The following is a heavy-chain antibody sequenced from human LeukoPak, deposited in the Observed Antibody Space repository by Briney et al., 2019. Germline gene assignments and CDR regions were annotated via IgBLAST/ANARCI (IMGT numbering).Heavy chain of an antibody. V-gene: IGHV3-66*01. Sequence: PGGSLRLSCAASGFTFSSYAMSWVRQAPGKGLEWVSVIYSGGSTYYADSVEGRFTISRDNSKNTLYLQMNSLRAEDTAVYYCARLLRYFDYGMDVWGQGTTVTVSS. CDR2: IYSGGST. CDR3: ARLLRYFDYGMDV. CDR1: GFTFSSYA. D-gene: IGHD3-9*01. J-gene: IGHJ6*02.